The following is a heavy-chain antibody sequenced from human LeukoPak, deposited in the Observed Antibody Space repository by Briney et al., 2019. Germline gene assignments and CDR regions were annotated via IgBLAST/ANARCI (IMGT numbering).Heavy chain of an antibody. CDR3: ARAIPARGYAFDI. CDR2: IYYSGST. V-gene: IGHV4-59*01. D-gene: IGHD3-10*01. CDR1: GGSISSYY. Sequence: SETLSLTCTVSGGSISSYYWSWIRQPPGKGLEWIGYIYYSGSTNYDPSLKSRVTISVDTSKNQFSLKLSSVTAADTAVYYCARAIPARGYAFDIWGKGTMVTVSS. J-gene: IGHJ3*02.